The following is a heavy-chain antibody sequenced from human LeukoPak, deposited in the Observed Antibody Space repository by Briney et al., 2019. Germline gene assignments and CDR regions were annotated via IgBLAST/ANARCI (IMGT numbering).Heavy chain of an antibody. D-gene: IGHD3-22*01. CDR3: ARVVVSTSYYYYYGMDV. CDR1: GGSISSYY. CDR2: IYYSGST. Sequence: SETLSLTCTVSGGSISSYYWSWIRQPPGKGLKWIGYIYYSGSTNYNPSLKSRVTISVDTSKNQFSLKLSSVTAADTAVYYCARVVVSTSYYYYYGMDVWGQGTTVTVSS. J-gene: IGHJ6*02. V-gene: IGHV4-59*01.